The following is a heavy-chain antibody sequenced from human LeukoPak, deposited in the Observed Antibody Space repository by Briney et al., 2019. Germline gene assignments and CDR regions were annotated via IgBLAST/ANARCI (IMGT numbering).Heavy chain of an antibody. CDR1: GYSFTNYR. V-gene: IGHV5-51*01. CDR2: INPSDSDT. Sequence: GESLKISCQGSGYSFTNYRIAWVRHVPGRGLEWMVIINPSDSDTTYSPSFQGQVTISADQSISTAYLQWSSLKASDSAMYYCARAWNFDYWGQETFVTVSS. CDR3: ARAWNFDY. D-gene: IGHD1-1*01. J-gene: IGHJ4*02.